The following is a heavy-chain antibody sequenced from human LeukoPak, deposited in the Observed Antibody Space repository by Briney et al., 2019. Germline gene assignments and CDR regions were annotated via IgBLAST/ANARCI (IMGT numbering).Heavy chain of an antibody. CDR1: GFTFSSYW. D-gene: IGHD6-19*01. CDR2: IKQDGSEK. Sequence: PGGSLGLSCAASGFTFSSYWMSWVRQAPGKGLEWVANIKQDGSEKYYVDSVKGRFTISRDNSKNTLYLQMNSLRAEDTAVYYCASSFMYSSGWDEGYWGQGTLVTVSS. V-gene: IGHV3-7*01. CDR3: ASSFMYSSGWDEGY. J-gene: IGHJ4*02.